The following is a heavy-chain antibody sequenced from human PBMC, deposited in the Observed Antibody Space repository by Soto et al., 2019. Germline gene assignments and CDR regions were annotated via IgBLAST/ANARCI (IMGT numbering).Heavy chain of an antibody. Sequence: ASVKVSCKASGYTFTSYDINWERQATGQGLEWMGWMNPNSGNTGYAQKFQRRVTMTRNPSISTVYMELSSLRSEDTAVYYCATGAAGTYYYYYYGMDVGGQGTTVTVSS. CDR1: GYTFTSYD. V-gene: IGHV1-8*01. D-gene: IGHD6-13*01. CDR2: MNPNSGNT. CDR3: ATGAAGTYYYYYYGMDV. J-gene: IGHJ6*02.